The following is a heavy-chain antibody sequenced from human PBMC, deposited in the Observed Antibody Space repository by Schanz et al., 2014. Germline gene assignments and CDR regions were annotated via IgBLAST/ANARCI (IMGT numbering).Heavy chain of an antibody. Sequence: QGQLVQSGPEVKEPGASVKVSCEASRYTFNTYGLNWVRQAPGQGLEWMGWISAYNGHTDYAQKLQGRVTLTTDTSTSTAYMELSSLRSEDTAVYYCARGYGDSPTDYWRQGTLVTVSS. V-gene: IGHV1-18*01. CDR3: ARGYGDSPTDY. J-gene: IGHJ4*02. D-gene: IGHD4-17*01. CDR1: RYTFNTYG. CDR2: ISAYNGHT.